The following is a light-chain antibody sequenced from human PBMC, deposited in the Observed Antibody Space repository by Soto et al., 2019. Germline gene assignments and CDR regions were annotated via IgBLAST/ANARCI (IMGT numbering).Light chain of an antibody. J-gene: IGKJ4*01. CDR1: QSVSSNY. CDR3: QQYAASPLT. CDR2: RAS. Sequence: EIALTQSSGTLSLSPGERVTLSCRASQSVSSNYLAWYQQKSGQAPRLLIYRASTRATGIPDRFSGSGSGTDFSLIIIRLEPEDSAVYYCQQYAASPLTFGGGTKLEIK. V-gene: IGKV3-20*01.